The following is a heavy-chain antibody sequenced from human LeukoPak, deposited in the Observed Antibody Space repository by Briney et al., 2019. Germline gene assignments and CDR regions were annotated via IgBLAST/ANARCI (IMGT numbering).Heavy chain of an antibody. CDR3: AKGPPYYGSGSYYYGMDV. J-gene: IGHJ6*02. V-gene: IGHV3-30-3*01. CDR2: ISYDGSNK. D-gene: IGHD3-10*01. Sequence: GGSLRLSCAASGFTFSSYAMHWVRQAPGKGLEWVAVISYDGSNKYYADSVKGRFTISRDNSKNTLFLQMNSLRSEDTAVYYCAKGPPYYGSGSYYYGMDVWGQGTTVTVSS. CDR1: GFTFSSYA.